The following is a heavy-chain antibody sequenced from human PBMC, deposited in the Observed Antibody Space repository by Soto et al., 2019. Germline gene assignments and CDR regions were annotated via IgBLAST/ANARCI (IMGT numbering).Heavy chain of an antibody. Sequence: SETLSLTCTVSGGSISSYYWSWIRQPPGKGLEWIGYIYYSGSTNYNPSLKSRVTISVDTSKNQFSLNVNSVTAADTAVYYCVRSVILSGGSYKGLIWLHYFDTWGPGTLVTVSS. CDR3: VRSVILSGGSYKGLIWLHYFDT. J-gene: IGHJ4*02. CDR1: GGSISSYY. V-gene: IGHV4-59*12. CDR2: IYYSGST. D-gene: IGHD3-3*01.